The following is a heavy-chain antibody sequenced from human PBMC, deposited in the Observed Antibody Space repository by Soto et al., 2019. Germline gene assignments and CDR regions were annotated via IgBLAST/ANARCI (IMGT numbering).Heavy chain of an antibody. J-gene: IGHJ3*02. CDR1: GGSLTSNGYY. V-gene: IGHV4-31*03. Sequence: QVHLQESGPGLVKPSQTLSLTCTVSGGSLTSNGYYWSWIRQRPEKGLEWLGYIYYSGTTHFNPSLKCRLSISMDTSNNQFSLNLTSVTAVDTAVYFCARDLLYRAVFEIWGQGTLVTVSA. CDR2: IYYSGTT. CDR3: ARDLLYRAVFEI. D-gene: IGHD3-3*01.